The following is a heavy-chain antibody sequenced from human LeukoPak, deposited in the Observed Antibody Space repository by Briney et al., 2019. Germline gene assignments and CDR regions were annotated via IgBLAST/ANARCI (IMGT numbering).Heavy chain of an antibody. Sequence: SETLSLTCTVPGGSISSYYWSWIRQPPGKGLEWIGYIYYSGSTNYNPSLKSRVTISVDTSKNQFSLKLSSVTAADTAVYYCARDMNLGGFDYWGQGTLVTVSS. CDR2: IYYSGST. J-gene: IGHJ4*02. V-gene: IGHV4-59*01. CDR1: GGSISSYY. CDR3: ARDMNLGGFDY. D-gene: IGHD2-15*01.